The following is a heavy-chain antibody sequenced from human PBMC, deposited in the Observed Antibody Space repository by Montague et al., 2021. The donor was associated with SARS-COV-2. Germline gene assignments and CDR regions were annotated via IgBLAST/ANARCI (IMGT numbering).Heavy chain of an antibody. J-gene: IGHJ4*02. D-gene: IGHD3-22*01. CDR2: IYDSGST. V-gene: IGHV4-59*13. CDR3: ARESHSYDSSGHFDY. Sequence: SETLSLTCTVSGGSISSYYWNWIRQPPGKGLEWIGYIYDSGSTNYNPSLKSRVTISVDTSKNQFSLKLSSVTAADTAVYYCARESHSYDSSGHFDYWGQGTLVTVSS. CDR1: GGSISSYY.